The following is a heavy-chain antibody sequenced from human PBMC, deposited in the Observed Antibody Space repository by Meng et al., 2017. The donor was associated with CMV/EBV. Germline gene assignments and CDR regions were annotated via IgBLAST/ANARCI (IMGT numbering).Heavy chain of an antibody. J-gene: IGHJ6*02. CDR2: ISSSSSYI. CDR3: ARDGLECSSTSCDYYYYYGMDV. CDR1: GFTFSSYS. D-gene: IGHD2-2*01. Sequence: GESLKISCAASGFTFSSYSMNWVRQAPGKGLEWVSSISSSSSYIYYADSVKVRFTISRDNAKNSLYLQMNSLRAEDTAVYYCARDGLECSSTSCDYYYYYGMDVWGQGTTVTVSS. V-gene: IGHV3-21*01.